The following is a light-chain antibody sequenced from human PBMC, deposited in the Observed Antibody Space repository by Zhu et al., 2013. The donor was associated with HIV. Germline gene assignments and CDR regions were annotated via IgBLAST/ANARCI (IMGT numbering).Light chain of an antibody. J-gene: IGKJ3*01. CDR3: QQYHNWPPFT. Sequence: DIQMTQSPSSVSASVGDRVTITCRASQGISAWLAWYQQKPGKAPKRLIYVAYSLQSGVPSRFSGSGSGTEFTLTISSLQSEDFVIYYCQQYHNWPPFTFGPGTKVDMK. CDR1: QGISAW. CDR2: VAY. V-gene: IGKV1-12*01.